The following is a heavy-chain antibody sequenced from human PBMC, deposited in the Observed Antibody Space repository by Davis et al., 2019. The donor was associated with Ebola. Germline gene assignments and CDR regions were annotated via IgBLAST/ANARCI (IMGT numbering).Heavy chain of an antibody. V-gene: IGHV3-53*01. J-gene: IGHJ6*04. Sequence: GESLKISCAASGFTVSSNYMSWVRQAPGKGLEWVSVIYSGGSTYYADSVKGRFTVSRDNSKKTMYLQMNSLRAEDTAVYYCARSGLSFGVVKYLYGMDVWGKGTTVTVSS. CDR2: IYSGGST. CDR1: GFTVSSNY. D-gene: IGHD3-3*01. CDR3: ARSGLSFGVVKYLYGMDV.